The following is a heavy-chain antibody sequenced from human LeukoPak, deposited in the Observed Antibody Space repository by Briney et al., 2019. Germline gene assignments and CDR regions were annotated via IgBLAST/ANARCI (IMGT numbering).Heavy chain of an antibody. Sequence: GGSLRLSCAASGFTSSSYSMNWVRQAPGKGLKWVSSISSSSSYIYYADSVKGRFTISRDNAKNSLYLQMNSLRAEDTAVYYCAKTRPLDSSSWSHGDYWGQGTLVTVSS. J-gene: IGHJ4*02. CDR2: ISSSSSYI. V-gene: IGHV3-21*01. CDR1: GFTSSSYS. CDR3: AKTRPLDSSSWSHGDY. D-gene: IGHD6-13*01.